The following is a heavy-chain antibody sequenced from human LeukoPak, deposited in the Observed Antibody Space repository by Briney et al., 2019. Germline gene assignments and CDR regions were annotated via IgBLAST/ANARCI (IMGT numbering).Heavy chain of an antibody. CDR2: INSDGSST. D-gene: IGHD2-15*01. V-gene: IGHV3-74*01. Sequence: PGGSLRLSCAASGFTFSSYWMHWVRQAPGKGLVWVSRINSDGSSTSYADSVKGRFTISRDNAKSTLYLQMNSLRAEDTAVYYCASPGGYCSGGSCYRDNWFDPWGQGTLVTVSS. J-gene: IGHJ5*02. CDR1: GFTFSSYW. CDR3: ASPGGYCSGGSCYRDNWFDP.